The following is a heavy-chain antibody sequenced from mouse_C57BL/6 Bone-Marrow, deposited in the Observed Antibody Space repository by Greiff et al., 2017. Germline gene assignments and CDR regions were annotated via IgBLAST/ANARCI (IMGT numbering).Heavy chain of an antibody. Sequence: VQLQQPGAELVKPGASVKLSCKASGYTFTSYWMQWVKQRPGQGLEWIGEIDPSDSYTNDNQKFKGKATLTVDTSSSTAYMQLSSLTSEDSAVYYCARGDYLFDYWGQGTTLTVSS. CDR1: GYTFTSYW. V-gene: IGHV1-50*01. J-gene: IGHJ2*01. CDR3: ARGDYLFDY. D-gene: IGHD2-4*01. CDR2: IDPSDSYT.